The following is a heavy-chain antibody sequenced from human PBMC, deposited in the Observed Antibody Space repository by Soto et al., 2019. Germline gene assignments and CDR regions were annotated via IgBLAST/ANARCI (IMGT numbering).Heavy chain of an antibody. D-gene: IGHD2-21*02. V-gene: IGHV3-30*04. J-gene: IGHJ4*02. CDR1: GFTFSPYA. Sequence: QVQLVESGGGLVQPGRSLRLSCAASGFTFSPYAMYWVRQAPGKGLEWVAVISNDGSNKYYADSVKGRFTISRDNSKNTLELQMNSLRPEDTAMYYCARDWGVVVTAIAYWGQGTLVTVSS. CDR3: ARDWGVVVTAIAY. CDR2: ISNDGSNK.